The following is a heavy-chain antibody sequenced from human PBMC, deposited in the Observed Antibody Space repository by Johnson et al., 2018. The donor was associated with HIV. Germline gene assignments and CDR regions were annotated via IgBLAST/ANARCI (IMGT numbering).Heavy chain of an antibody. J-gene: IGHJ3*02. CDR3: ARPVVADYRGAFDI. CDR2: IKCDGSEK. Sequence: VQLVESGGGLIQPGGSLRLSCAASRFTFSSSWMHWVCQAPEKWLEWVADIKCDGSEKYYVDSVKGRFNISRDNAKNALYMQMNSLTAEDTAVYYCARPVVADYRGAFDIWGQGTMVTVSS. D-gene: IGHD3-22*01. CDR1: RFTFSSSW. V-gene: IGHV3-7*01.